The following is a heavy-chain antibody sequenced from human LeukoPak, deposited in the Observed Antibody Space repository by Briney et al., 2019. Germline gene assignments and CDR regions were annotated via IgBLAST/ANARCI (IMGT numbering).Heavy chain of an antibody. Sequence: PGGSLRLSCAASGFTFSTCAMSWVRQAPGKRLEWVSAISGSGGSIYYADSVKGRFTISRDNSKNTLYLQMNSLRAEDTAVYYCAKEPMQEGATYFDYWGQGTLVSVSS. D-gene: IGHD1-26*01. CDR3: AKEPMQEGATYFDY. CDR2: ISGSGGSI. V-gene: IGHV3-23*01. J-gene: IGHJ4*02. CDR1: GFTFSTCA.